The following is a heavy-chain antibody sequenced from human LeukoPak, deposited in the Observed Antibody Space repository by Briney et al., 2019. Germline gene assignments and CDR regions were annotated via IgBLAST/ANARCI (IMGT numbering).Heavy chain of an antibody. CDR2: ISAYNGNT. D-gene: IGHD1-26*01. CDR3: ARDRELPTDY. J-gene: IGHJ4*02. CDR1: GYTFTRYH. Sequence: GASVKVSCKTSGYTFTRYHIHWVRQAPGQGLEWMGWISAYNGNTNYAQKLQGRVTMTTDTSTSTAYMELRSLRSDDTAVYYCARDRELPTDYWGQGTLVTVSS. V-gene: IGHV1-18*04.